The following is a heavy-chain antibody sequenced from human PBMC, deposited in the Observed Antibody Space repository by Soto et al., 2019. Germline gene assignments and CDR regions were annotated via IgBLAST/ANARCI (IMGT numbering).Heavy chain of an antibody. V-gene: IGHV3-23*01. CDR2: ISGSGGST. Sequence: PGGSLRLSCAASGFTFSSYAMSWVRQAPGKGLEWVSAISGSGGSTYYADSVKGRFTISRDNSKNTLYLQMNSLRAEDTAVYYCATDTVNYDSWSGYPRGWFDPWGQGTLVTVSS. J-gene: IGHJ5*02. CDR1: GFTFSSYA. D-gene: IGHD3-3*01. CDR3: ATDTVNYDSWSGYPRGWFDP.